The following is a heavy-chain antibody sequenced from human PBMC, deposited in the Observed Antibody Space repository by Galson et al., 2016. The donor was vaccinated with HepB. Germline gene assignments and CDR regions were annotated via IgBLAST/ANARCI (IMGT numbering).Heavy chain of an antibody. D-gene: IGHD6-13*01. J-gene: IGHJ4*02. CDR3: AKDMDIAAAGYYFDY. Sequence: SLRLSCAASGFTFSSYGMHWVRQASGKGLEWVAVISYDGRDKYHADSVKGRFTISRDNSKNTLYLQMNSLRAEDTAVYYCAKDMDIAAAGYYFDYWGQGTLVTVSS. CDR2: ISYDGRDK. V-gene: IGHV3-30*18. CDR1: GFTFSSYG.